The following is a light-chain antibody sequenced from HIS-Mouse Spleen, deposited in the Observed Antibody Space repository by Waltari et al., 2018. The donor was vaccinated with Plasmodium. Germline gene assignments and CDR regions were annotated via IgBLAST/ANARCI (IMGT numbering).Light chain of an antibody. V-gene: IGKV1-39*01. CDR2: AAS. J-gene: IGKJ1*01. CDR1: QSISNY. Sequence: DIQMTQSPSSLSASVGDRVTITCRASQSISNYLNWYQQKPGKAPKFLIYAASTLQSGVPSRFSASGSGTDFTLTISSLQPEDFATYYCQQSYSTWTFGQGTKVEIK. CDR3: QQSYSTWT.